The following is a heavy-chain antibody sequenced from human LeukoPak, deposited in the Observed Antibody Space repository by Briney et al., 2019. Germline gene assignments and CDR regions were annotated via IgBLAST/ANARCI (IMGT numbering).Heavy chain of an antibody. J-gene: IGHJ4*02. CDR1: GYTFTSYY. Sequence: ASVKVSCKASGYTFTSYYMHWVRQAPGQGLEWMGIINPSGGSTSYAQKFQGRVTMTRDTSTSTAYMELRSLRSDDTAVYYCARNGDPRYIIDYWGQGTLVTVSS. CDR2: INPSGGST. V-gene: IGHV1-46*01. D-gene: IGHD1-14*01. CDR3: ARNGDPRYIIDY.